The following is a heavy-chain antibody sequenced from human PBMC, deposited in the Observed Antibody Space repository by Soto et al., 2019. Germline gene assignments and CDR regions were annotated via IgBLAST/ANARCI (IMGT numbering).Heavy chain of an antibody. V-gene: IGHV1-69*02. Sequence: SVKVSCKASGGTFSSYTISWVRQAPGQGLEWMGRIIPILGIANYAQKFQGRVTITADKSTSTAYMELSSLRSEDTAVYYCAKYSSSWYRYYYGMDVWGQGTTVTVSS. CDR3: AKYSSSWYRYYYGMDV. CDR1: GGTFSSYT. D-gene: IGHD6-13*01. CDR2: IIPILGIA. J-gene: IGHJ6*02.